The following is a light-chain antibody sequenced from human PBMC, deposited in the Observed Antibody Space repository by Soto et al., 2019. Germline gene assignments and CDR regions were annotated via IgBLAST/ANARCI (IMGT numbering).Light chain of an antibody. Sequence: EIVMTQSPATLSVSPGGRATLSCRASQSISDTLAWYQQKPGQAPRLLIHGASTRATGFPARFSGSGSGTDFTLTISSLQSEDFAVYYCQQYNDRPPLTFGGGTKVEIK. CDR3: QQYNDRPPLT. CDR2: GAS. V-gene: IGKV3-15*01. J-gene: IGKJ4*01. CDR1: QSISDT.